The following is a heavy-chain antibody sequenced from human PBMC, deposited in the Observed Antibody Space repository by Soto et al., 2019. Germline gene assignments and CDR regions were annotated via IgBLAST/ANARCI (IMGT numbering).Heavy chain of an antibody. CDR1: GGTFSSYA. V-gene: IGHV1-69*13. CDR2: IIPIFGTA. CDR3: ARERFLEWLFDP. Sequence: GASVKVSCKASGGTFSSYAISWVRQAPGQGLEWMGGIIPIFGTANYAQKFQGRVTITADESTSTAYMELSSLRSEDTVVYYCARERFLEWLFDPWGQGTLVTVSS. D-gene: IGHD3-3*01. J-gene: IGHJ5*02.